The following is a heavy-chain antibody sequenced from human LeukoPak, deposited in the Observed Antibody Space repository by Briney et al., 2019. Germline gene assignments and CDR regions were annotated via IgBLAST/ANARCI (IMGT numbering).Heavy chain of an antibody. V-gene: IGHV3-30-3*01. CDR1: GFTFSSYA. J-gene: IGHJ4*02. CDR2: ISYDGSNK. D-gene: IGHD5-18*01. Sequence: PGGSLRLSCAASGFTFSSYAMHRVRQAPGKGLEWVAVISYDGSNKYYADSVKGRFTISRDNSKNTLYLQMNSLRAEDTAVYYCARDMGYSYGQSFDYWGQGTLVTVSS. CDR3: ARDMGYSYGQSFDY.